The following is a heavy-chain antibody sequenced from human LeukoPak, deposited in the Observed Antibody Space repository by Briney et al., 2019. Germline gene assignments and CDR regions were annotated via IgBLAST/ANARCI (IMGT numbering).Heavy chain of an antibody. CDR3: TKDIRSSWYYFQD. D-gene: IGHD6-13*01. Sequence: GGSLRLSCAASGFTFSTYAMTWVRQAPGKGLEWVSTISGSGDRTYYADSVRGRFTISRDNSKNTLHVQMNSLRAEDTAVYYCTKDIRSSWYYFQDWGQGTLVTVSS. V-gene: IGHV3-23*01. CDR2: ISGSGDRT. J-gene: IGHJ1*01. CDR1: GFTFSTYA.